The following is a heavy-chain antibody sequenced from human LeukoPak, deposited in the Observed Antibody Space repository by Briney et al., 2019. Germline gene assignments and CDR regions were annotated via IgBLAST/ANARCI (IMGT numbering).Heavy chain of an antibody. Sequence: SETLSLTCTVSGGSISSYYWSWIRQPAGKGLEWIGRIYSSGGTNYNPSLKSRVTMSVDTSKNQFSLKLSSVTAADTAVYYCARDRLRLGDLSAMDVWGQGTTITVSS. D-gene: IGHD3-16*02. V-gene: IGHV4-4*07. CDR2: IYSSGGT. CDR3: ARDRLRLGDLSAMDV. J-gene: IGHJ6*02. CDR1: GGSISSYY.